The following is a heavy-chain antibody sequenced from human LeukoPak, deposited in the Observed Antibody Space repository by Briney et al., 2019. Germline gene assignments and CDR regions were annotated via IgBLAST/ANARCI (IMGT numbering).Heavy chain of an antibody. CDR1: GFTFDDYA. V-gene: IGHV3-9*01. CDR2: ISWNSGSI. CDR3: AEDISNSYGYETGYFDY. Sequence: TGGSLRLSCAASGFTFDDYAMHWVRQAPGKGLEWVSGISWNSGSIGYADSVKGRFTISRDNAKNSLYLQMNSLRAEDTALYYCAEDISNSYGYETGYFDYWGQGTLVAVSS. J-gene: IGHJ4*02. D-gene: IGHD5-18*01.